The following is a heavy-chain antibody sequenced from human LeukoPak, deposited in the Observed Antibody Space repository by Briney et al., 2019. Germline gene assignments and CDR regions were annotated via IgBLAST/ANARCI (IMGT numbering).Heavy chain of an antibody. V-gene: IGHV4-4*02. J-gene: IGHJ5*02. Sequence: SETLSLTCAVSGGSISSNNWWSWVRQPPGKGLEWIGEIYHSGNANYNPSLKTRVTISVDTSKNQFSLKLSSVTAADTAVYYCAREWRYYYGSGSYFWFDPWGQGTLVTVSS. D-gene: IGHD3-10*01. CDR3: AREWRYYYGSGSYFWFDP. CDR1: GGSISSNNW. CDR2: IYHSGNA.